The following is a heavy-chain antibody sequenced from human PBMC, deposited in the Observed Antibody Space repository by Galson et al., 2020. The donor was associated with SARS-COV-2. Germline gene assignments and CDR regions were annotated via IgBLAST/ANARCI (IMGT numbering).Heavy chain of an antibody. CDR2: MNPNSGNT. D-gene: IGHD6-13*01. J-gene: IGHJ5*02. CDR3: ARSLVAAGSGWFDP. Sequence: ASVKVSCKASGYTFTSYDVNWVRQATGQGLEWMGWMNPNSGNTGYAQKFQGRVTMTRNTSISTAYMELSSLRSEDTAGYYCARSLVAAGSGWFDPWGQGTLVTVSS. CDR1: GYTFTSYD. V-gene: IGHV1-8*01.